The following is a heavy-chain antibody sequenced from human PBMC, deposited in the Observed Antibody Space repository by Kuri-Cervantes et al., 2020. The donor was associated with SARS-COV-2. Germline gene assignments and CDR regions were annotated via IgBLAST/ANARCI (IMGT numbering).Heavy chain of an antibody. CDR2: ISSDGSIR. J-gene: IGHJ6*02. D-gene: IGHD3-10*01. CDR3: ARAGSGNYYIPFYYFGLDV. CDR1: GFTFSNAW. Sequence: LSLTCAASGFTFSNAWMNWVRQAPGKGLEWVALISSDGSIRHYGDSVKGRFIISREDSKNTLYLQMNSLRVEDTAVYYCARAGSGNYYIPFYYFGLDVWSQGITVTVSS. V-gene: IGHV3-30*03.